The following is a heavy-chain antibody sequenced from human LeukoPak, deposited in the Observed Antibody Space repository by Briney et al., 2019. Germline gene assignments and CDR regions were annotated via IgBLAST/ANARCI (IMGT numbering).Heavy chain of an antibody. V-gene: IGHV1-69*13. CDR1: VGTFTSDA. D-gene: IGHD1-20*01. J-gene: IGHJ4*02. CDR3: ARGPYNCTAAVLAFDY. CDR2: IIPIFGTA. Sequence: GASVKGSCKAPVGTFTSDAISWGRQAPGQGREWMGGIIPIFGTANYAQKFQGRVTITADASTSTAYMELSSLRSEDTAVYYCARGPYNCTAAVLAFDYWGQGTLVTVSS.